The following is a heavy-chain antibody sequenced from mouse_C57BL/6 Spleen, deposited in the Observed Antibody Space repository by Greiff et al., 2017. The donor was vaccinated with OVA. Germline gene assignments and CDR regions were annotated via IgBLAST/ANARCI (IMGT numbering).Heavy chain of an antibody. CDR1: GYTFTSYW. D-gene: IGHD2-4*01. CDR3: ARLGDYDAAMDY. CDR2: IDPSDSYT. J-gene: IGHJ4*01. Sequence: VQLQQPGAELVRPGTSVKLSCKASGYTFTSYWMHWVKQRPGQGLEWIGVIDPSDSYTNYNQKFKGKATLTVDTSSSTAYMQLSSLTSEDSAVYYCARLGDYDAAMDYWGQGTSVTVSS. V-gene: IGHV1-59*01.